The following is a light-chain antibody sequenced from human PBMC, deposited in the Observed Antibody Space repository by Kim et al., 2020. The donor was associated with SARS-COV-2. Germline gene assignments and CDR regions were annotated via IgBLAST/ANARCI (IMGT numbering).Light chain of an antibody. CDR3: YSAADNKRV. J-gene: IGLJ2*01. V-gene: IGLV3-27*01. Sequence: VSPGQTARLTCSGDVLAKKYARWFQQEPGQAPVLVIYKDSERPSGVPERFSGYSSGTTVTLTISGAQVEDEADYYCYSAADNKRVFGGGTQLTVL. CDR2: KDS. CDR1: VLAKKY.